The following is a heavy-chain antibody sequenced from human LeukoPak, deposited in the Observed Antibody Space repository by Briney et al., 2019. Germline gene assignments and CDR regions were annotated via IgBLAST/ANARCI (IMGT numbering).Heavy chain of an antibody. CDR1: GGSISSGSYY. D-gene: IGHD2-2*02. Sequence: SQTLSLTCTVSGGSISSGSYYWSWIRRPAGKGLEWIGRIYTSGSTNYNPSLKSRVTISVDTSKNQFSLKLSSVTAADTAVYYCARAVRGYCSSTSCYTAWDYWGQGTLVTVSS. V-gene: IGHV4-61*02. CDR2: IYTSGST. J-gene: IGHJ4*02. CDR3: ARAVRGYCSSTSCYTAWDY.